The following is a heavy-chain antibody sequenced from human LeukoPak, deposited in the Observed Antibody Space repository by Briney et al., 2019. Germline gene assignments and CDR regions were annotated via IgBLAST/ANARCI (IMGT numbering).Heavy chain of an antibody. D-gene: IGHD6-13*01. CDR3: ARSSWHDY. CDR1: GFTVSLYY. Sequence: PGGSLRLSCAASGFTVSLYYMTWVRQAPGKGLEWVANIKQDGSEKYYVDSVKGRFTISRDNAKNSLYLQMNSLRAEDTAVYYCARSSWHDYWGQGTLVTVSS. V-gene: IGHV3-7*01. CDR2: IKQDGSEK. J-gene: IGHJ4*02.